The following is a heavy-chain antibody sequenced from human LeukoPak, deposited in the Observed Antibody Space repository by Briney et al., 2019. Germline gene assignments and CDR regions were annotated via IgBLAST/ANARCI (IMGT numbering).Heavy chain of an antibody. J-gene: IGHJ3*02. CDR2: IYYSGST. Sequence: SETLSLTCTVSGYSISSGYYWSWIRQHPGKGLEWIGYIYYSGSTYYNPSLKSRVTISVDTSKNQFSLKLSSVTAADTAVYYCARSSSGDAFDIWGQGTMVTVSS. V-gene: IGHV4-31*03. D-gene: IGHD6-19*01. CDR1: GYSISSGYY. CDR3: ARSSSGDAFDI.